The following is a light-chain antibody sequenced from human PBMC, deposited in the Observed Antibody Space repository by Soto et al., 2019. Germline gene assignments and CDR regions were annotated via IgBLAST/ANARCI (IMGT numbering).Light chain of an antibody. Sequence: QSALTQPASVSGSPGQSITSSCTGTSSDIGIFNYVSWYQQHPGKAPKLIIYEVTNRPSGVSDRFSGSKSGSTASLNISGLQADDEADYYCSSYTGSSALGVFGGGTKLTVL. CDR3: SSYTGSSALGV. V-gene: IGLV2-14*01. CDR1: SSDIGIFNY. CDR2: EVT. J-gene: IGLJ3*02.